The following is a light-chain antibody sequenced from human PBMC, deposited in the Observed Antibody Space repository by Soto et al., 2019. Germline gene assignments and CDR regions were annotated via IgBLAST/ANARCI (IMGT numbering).Light chain of an antibody. Sequence: AIQLTQSPSSLSASVGDKVSITCRASQGISRGLAWYQQKPGQAPKILIFDASSLESGVPSRFSGSGSGTDFTLTISSLQPEDSATYYCQQFNNHPQTFGPGTKVEIK. CDR1: QGISRG. J-gene: IGKJ3*01. CDR3: QQFNNHPQT. V-gene: IGKV1D-13*01. CDR2: DAS.